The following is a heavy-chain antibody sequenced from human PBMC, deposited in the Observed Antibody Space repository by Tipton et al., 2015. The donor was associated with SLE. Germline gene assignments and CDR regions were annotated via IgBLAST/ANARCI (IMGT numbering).Heavy chain of an antibody. J-gene: IGHJ4*02. V-gene: IGHV4-59*11. CDR1: GGSISSHY. Sequence: LRLSCTVSGGSISSHYWSWIRQAPGKGLEWIGYISNSETTNYNPSLKSRVTISVDTSKNQFSLKLRSVTAADTAVYYCATSGRGYSIAYDYWGQGTLVTVSS. D-gene: IGHD5-18*01. CDR2: ISNSETT. CDR3: ATSGRGYSIAYDY.